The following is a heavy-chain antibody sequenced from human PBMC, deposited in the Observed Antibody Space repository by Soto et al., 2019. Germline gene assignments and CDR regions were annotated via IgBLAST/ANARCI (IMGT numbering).Heavy chain of an antibody. CDR2: IIPIFGTA. D-gene: IGHD6-19*01. V-gene: IGHV1-69*13. CDR3: ARVIPSSGGYSSTYYYYGMDV. J-gene: IGHJ6*02. Sequence: ASVKVSCKASGGTFSSYAISWVRQAPGQGLEWVGGIIPIFGTANYAQKFQGRVTITADESTSTAYMELSSLRSEDTAVYYCARVIPSSGGYSSTYYYYGMDVWGQGTTVTVSS. CDR1: GGTFSSYA.